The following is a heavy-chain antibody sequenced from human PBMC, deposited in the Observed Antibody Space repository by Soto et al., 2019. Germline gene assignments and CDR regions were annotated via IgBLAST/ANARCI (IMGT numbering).Heavy chain of an antibody. J-gene: IGHJ6*02. V-gene: IGHV6-1*01. D-gene: IGHD6-13*01. CDR3: ARDFRDEQLVQDYYYYGMDV. Sequence: SQTLSLTCAISGDSVSSNSAAWNWIRQSPSRGLEWLGRTYYRSKWYNDYAVSVKSRITINPDTSKNQFSLQLNSVTPEGTAVYYCARDFRDEQLVQDYYYYGMDVWGQGTTVTVSS. CDR2: TYYRSKWYN. CDR1: GDSVSSNSAA.